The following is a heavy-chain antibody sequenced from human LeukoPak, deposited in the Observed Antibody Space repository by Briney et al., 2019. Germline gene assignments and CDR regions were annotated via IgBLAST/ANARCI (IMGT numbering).Heavy chain of an antibody. Sequence: SETLSLTCTVSGGSISNYYWNWIRQPPGKGLEWIGYIYYTGSTNYNPSLKSRVTISVDTSKNQFSLKLSSVTAADTAVYYCARDRGAARRWFDPWGQGTLVTVSS. D-gene: IGHD6-6*01. CDR2: IYYTGST. J-gene: IGHJ5*02. V-gene: IGHV4-59*12. CDR1: GGSISNYY. CDR3: ARDRGAARRWFDP.